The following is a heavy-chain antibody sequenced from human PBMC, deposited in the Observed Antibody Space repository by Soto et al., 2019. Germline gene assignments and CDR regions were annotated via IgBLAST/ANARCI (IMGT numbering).Heavy chain of an antibody. CDR3: ARDVGTQMDFWSTSGMDV. V-gene: IGHV3-30-3*01. Sequence: PGGSLRLSCAASGLTFGDDAMHWVRQAPGKGREWVAVITYDGSTKFYADSVRGRFTISRDNSKSTLYLQMASLISKDTAVYYCARDVGTQMDFWSTSGMDVWGQGTTVTVSS. CDR1: GLTFGDDA. J-gene: IGHJ6*02. D-gene: IGHD3-3*01. CDR2: ITYDGSTK.